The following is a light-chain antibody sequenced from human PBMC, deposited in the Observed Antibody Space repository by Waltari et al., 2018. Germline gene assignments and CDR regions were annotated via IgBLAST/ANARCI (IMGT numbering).Light chain of an antibody. Sequence: QSALTQPAYGSGSPGQSITISCSGSSSDVGTYNLVSWYQQHPGKAPKLILYHVHNRPSGISHRVAGSKAGNTASLTISGLQAEDEASYYCCSFVGGSTFAVVFGGGTKMTVL. J-gene: IGLJ2*01. CDR2: HVH. CDR3: CSFVGGSTFAVV. V-gene: IGLV2-23*02. CDR1: SSDVGTYNL.